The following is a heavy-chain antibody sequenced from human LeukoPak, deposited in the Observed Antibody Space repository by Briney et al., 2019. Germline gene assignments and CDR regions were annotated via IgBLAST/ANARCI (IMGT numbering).Heavy chain of an antibody. CDR1: GFTFSSYW. V-gene: IGHV3-74*01. J-gene: IGHJ4*02. D-gene: IGHD5-12*01. CDR3: ARDVRGYSGYDYAFDY. CDR2: IKSDGSST. Sequence: GGSLRLSCAAPGFTFSSYWMHWVRQGPGKGLVWVSHIKSDGSSTSYADSVKGRFTISRDNAKNTLYLQMNSLRAEDTAVYYCARDVRGYSGYDYAFDYWGQGTLVTVSS.